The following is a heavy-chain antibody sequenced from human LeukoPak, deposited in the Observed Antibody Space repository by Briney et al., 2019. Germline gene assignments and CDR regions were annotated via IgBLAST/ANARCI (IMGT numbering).Heavy chain of an antibody. D-gene: IGHD5-12*01. V-gene: IGHV3-48*03. CDR1: GFTFSSYE. CDR2: ISSSGSTI. Sequence: GGSLRLSCAASGFTFSSYEMNWVRQAPGKGLEWVSYISSSGSTIYYADSVKGRFTISRDNARNSLDLQMNSLRAEDTAVYYCARTDSGYEDPLDYWGQGTLVTVSS. CDR3: ARTDSGYEDPLDY. J-gene: IGHJ4*02.